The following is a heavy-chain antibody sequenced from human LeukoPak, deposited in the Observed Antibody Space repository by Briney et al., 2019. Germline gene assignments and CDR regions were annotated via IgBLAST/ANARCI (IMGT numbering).Heavy chain of an antibody. D-gene: IGHD5-24*01. Sequence: PSETLSLTCTVSGGSISSYYWSWIRQPPGKGLEWLGYIYYSGSTNYKPSLKSRVTISVDMSKNQFSLKLSSVTAADTAVYYCARGRDGYNYFDYWGQGTLVTVSS. CDR1: GGSISSYY. J-gene: IGHJ4*02. CDR2: IYYSGST. CDR3: ARGRDGYNYFDY. V-gene: IGHV4-59*01.